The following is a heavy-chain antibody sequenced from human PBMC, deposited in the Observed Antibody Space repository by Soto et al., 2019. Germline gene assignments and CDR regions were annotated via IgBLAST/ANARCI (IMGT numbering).Heavy chain of an antibody. CDR2: ISSSSSYI. J-gene: IGHJ3*02. CDR1: GFTFSSYS. V-gene: IGHV3-21*01. CDR3: ARSDILTGDAFDI. D-gene: IGHD3-9*01. Sequence: GGSLRLSCAASGFTFSSYSMNWVRQAPGKGLEWVSSISSSSSYIYYADSVKGRFTISRDNAKNSLYLQMNSLRAEDTAVYYCARSDILTGDAFDIWGQGTMVTVSS.